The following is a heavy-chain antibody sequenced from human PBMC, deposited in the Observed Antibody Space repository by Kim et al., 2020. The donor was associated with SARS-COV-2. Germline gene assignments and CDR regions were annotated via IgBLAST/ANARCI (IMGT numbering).Heavy chain of an antibody. Sequence: ASVKVSCKVSGYTLTELSMHWVRQAPGKGLEWMGGFDPEDGETIHAQKFQGRVTMTEDTSTDTAYMELSSLRSEDTAVYYCATAPAVRGVREEYYYTYGMDVWGQGTTVTVSS. J-gene: IGHJ6*02. V-gene: IGHV1-24*01. D-gene: IGHD3-10*01. CDR2: FDPEDGET. CDR3: ATAPAVRGVREEYYYTYGMDV. CDR1: GYTLTELS.